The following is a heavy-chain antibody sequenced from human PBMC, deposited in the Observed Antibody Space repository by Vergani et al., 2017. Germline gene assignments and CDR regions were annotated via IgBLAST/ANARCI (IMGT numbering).Heavy chain of an antibody. D-gene: IGHD3-3*01. CDR2: ISAYNGNT. CDR1: GYTFTSYG. J-gene: IGHJ5*02. Sequence: QVQLVQSGAEVKKPGASVKVSCKASGYTFTSYGISWVRQAPGQGLEWMGWISAYNGNTNYAQNLQGRVTMTTDTSTSTAYMELRSLRSDDTAVYYCARALYDFWSGFERGWFDPWGQGTLVTVSS. CDR3: ARALYDFWSGFERGWFDP. V-gene: IGHV1-18*04.